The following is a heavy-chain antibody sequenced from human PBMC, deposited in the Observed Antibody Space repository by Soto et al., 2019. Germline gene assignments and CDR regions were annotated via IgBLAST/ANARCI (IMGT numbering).Heavy chain of an antibody. V-gene: IGHV1-69*13. CDR3: ARAARAVAGPYHFDY. CDR2: IIPIFGTA. J-gene: IGHJ4*02. D-gene: IGHD6-19*01. Sequence: GASVKVSCKASGGTFSSYAISWVRQAPGQGLEWMGGIIPIFGTANYAQKFQGRVTITADESTSTAYMELSSLRSEDTAVYYCARAARAVAGPYHFDYWGQGTLVTVSS. CDR1: GGTFSSYA.